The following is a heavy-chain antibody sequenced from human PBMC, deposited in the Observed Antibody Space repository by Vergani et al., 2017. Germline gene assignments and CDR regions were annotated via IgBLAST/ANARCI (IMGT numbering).Heavy chain of an antibody. CDR2: INHSGST. CDR3: ARGGQRRSTTGPIGAAGIGGGSFDS. Sequence: QVQLQQWGAGLLKPSETLSLTCAVYGGSFSGYYWSWIRQPPGKGLEWIGEINHSGSTNYSPSLKSGVTISVDTSKNRFSLKLSSVTPADTAVYYCARGGQRRSTTGPIGAAGIGGGSFDSGGQGRMVSVSS. J-gene: IGHJ3*02. D-gene: IGHD6-13*01. V-gene: IGHV4-34*01. CDR1: GGSFSGYY.